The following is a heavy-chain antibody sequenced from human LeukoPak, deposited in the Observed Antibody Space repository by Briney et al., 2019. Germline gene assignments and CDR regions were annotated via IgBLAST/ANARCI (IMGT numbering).Heavy chain of an antibody. D-gene: IGHD6-6*01. J-gene: IGHJ6*03. CDR1: GFTFEDYG. V-gene: IGHV3-30*18. CDR2: ISYEGTNK. Sequence: GGSLRLSCAATGFTFEDYGVHWVRQAPGKGLEWVAVISYEGTNKYYADSVKGRFTISRDNSKNTLYLQMNSLRVEDTAVYYCSKGPRSSPLFYYMDVWGNGTTVIVSS. CDR3: SKGPRSSPLFYYMDV.